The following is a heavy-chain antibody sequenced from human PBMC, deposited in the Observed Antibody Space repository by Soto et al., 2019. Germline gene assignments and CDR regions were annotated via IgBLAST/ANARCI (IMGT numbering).Heavy chain of an antibody. CDR2: IYSSGST. CDR1: GDSVSSDNYY. J-gene: IGHJ4*02. Sequence: QVQLQESGPGLVKPSETLSLICTVSGDSVSSDNYYWTWIRQPPGKGLEWIGYIYSSGSTNYNPSLKSRVTISLDTSSNQFSLKLTSVTAADTAVYYCARDIRGYSRAFDYWGQGTLVTVSS. CDR3: ARDIRGYSRAFDY. V-gene: IGHV4-61*01. D-gene: IGHD5-18*01.